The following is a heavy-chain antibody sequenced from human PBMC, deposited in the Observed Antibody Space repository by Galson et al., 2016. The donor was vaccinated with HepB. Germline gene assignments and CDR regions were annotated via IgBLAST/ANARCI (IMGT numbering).Heavy chain of an antibody. D-gene: IGHD6-13*01. CDR2: IYYTGST. J-gene: IGHJ6*02. CDR1: GGSISSSIYY. V-gene: IGHV4-39*01. Sequence: SETLSLTCIVSGGSISSSIYYWGWIRQPPGMGLEWIGSIYYTGSTYYSPSLKSRVTISADTSKNQFSLKLSSVTAADTAVYYCASRSSTFYFYGMDVWGQGTTVTVSS. CDR3: ASRSSTFYFYGMDV.